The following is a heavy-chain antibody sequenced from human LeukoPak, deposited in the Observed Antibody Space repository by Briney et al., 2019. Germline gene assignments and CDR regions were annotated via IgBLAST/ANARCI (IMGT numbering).Heavy chain of an antibody. CDR2: INHSGST. Sequence: SETLSLTCAVYGGSFSGYYWSWIRQPPGKGLAWIGEINHSGSTNYNPSLKSRVTISVYTSKNQFSLKLSSVTAADTAVYYCARDYSSGWSRDAFDIWGQGTMVTVSS. V-gene: IGHV4-34*01. D-gene: IGHD6-19*01. CDR3: ARDYSSGWSRDAFDI. J-gene: IGHJ3*02. CDR1: GGSFSGYY.